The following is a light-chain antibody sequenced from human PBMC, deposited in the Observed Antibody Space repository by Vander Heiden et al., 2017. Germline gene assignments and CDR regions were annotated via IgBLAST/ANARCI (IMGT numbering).Light chain of an antibody. CDR2: SNN. J-gene: IGLJ2*01. CDR1: TSNIGGNA. Sequence: QSVLTQPPPASGTPGQSTAIVRSGGTSNIGGNAVYWFQQLPGPAPKVLISSNNRRPSGVPDRFSGSKSGTSASLAISGIQSEDEAHYYCAAWDGSLNGHVVFGGGTKLTVL. CDR3: AAWDGSLNGHVV. V-gene: IGLV1-44*01.